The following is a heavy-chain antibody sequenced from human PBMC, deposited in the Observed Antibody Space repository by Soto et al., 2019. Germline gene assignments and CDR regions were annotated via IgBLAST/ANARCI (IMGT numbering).Heavy chain of an antibody. CDR3: SYQRLSGGDY. Sequence: QVQLVQSGAEVKKPGASVKVSCKASGYTFTSYYMHWVRQAPGQGLEWMGIINPSGGSTSYAQKFQGRGTMTRDTSTSTVYMELSSLRSEDTAVYYCSYQRLSGGDYWGQGTLVTVSS. CDR2: INPSGGST. D-gene: IGHD2-2*01. CDR1: GYTFTSYY. V-gene: IGHV1-46*01. J-gene: IGHJ4*02.